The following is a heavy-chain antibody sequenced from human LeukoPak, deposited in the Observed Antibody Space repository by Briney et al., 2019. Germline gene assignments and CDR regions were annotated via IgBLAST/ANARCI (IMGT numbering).Heavy chain of an antibody. CDR2: ISYDGSNK. CDR3: ARDLTTVTWGDY. J-gene: IGHJ4*02. V-gene: IGHV3-30-3*01. Sequence: HPGGSLRLSCAASGFTVSSYAMHWVRQAPGKGLEWVAVISYDGSNKYYADSVKGRFTISRDNSKNTLYLQMNSLRAEDTAVYYCARDLTTVTWGDYWGQGTLVTVSS. D-gene: IGHD4-17*01. CDR1: GFTVSSYA.